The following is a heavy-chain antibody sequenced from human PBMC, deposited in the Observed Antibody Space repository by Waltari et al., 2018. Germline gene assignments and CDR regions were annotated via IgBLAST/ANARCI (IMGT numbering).Heavy chain of an antibody. CDR2: INSDGSST. V-gene: IGHV3-74*01. CDR1: GSTFSSYW. J-gene: IGHJ6*02. Sequence: EVQLVESGGGLVQPGGSLRLSCAASGSTFSSYWMHWVRQAQGKGQVWVSRINSDGSSTSYADSVKGRFTISRDNAKNTLYLQMNSLRAEDTAVYYCARPLVYSSSWYGYYYYYGMDVWGQGTTVTVSS. CDR3: ARPLVYSSSWYGYYYYYGMDV. D-gene: IGHD6-13*01.